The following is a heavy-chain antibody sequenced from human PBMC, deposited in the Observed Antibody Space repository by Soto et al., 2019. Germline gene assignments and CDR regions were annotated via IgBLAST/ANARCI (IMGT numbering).Heavy chain of an antibody. V-gene: IGHV4-61*01. J-gene: IGHJ5*02. Sequence: PSETLSLTCTVSGGSVSSGSYYWSWIRQPPGKGLEWIGYIYYSGSTNYNPSLKSRVTISVDTSKNQFSLKLSSVTAADTAVYYCARGGQQLVEGFDPWGQGTLVTVSS. D-gene: IGHD6-13*01. CDR3: ARGGQQLVEGFDP. CDR1: GGSVSSGSYY. CDR2: IYYSGST.